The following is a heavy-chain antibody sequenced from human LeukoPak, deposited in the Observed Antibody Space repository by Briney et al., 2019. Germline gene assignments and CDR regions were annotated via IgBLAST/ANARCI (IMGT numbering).Heavy chain of an antibody. Sequence: GGSRRLSCVASGFTFSDSWMSWVRQAPGKGPERVANIKEDGSEKYYVDSVRGRFTISRDNAKNSLYLQMNSLRAEDTAVYYCARDESWGQGTLVTVSS. J-gene: IGHJ5*02. V-gene: IGHV3-7*01. CDR3: ARDES. CDR2: IKEDGSEK. CDR1: GFTFSDSW.